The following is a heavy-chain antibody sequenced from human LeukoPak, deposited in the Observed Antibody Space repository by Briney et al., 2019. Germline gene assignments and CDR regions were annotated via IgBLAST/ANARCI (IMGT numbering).Heavy chain of an antibody. Sequence: SETLSLTCAVSGASISSYYWSWIRRPPGKGLEWIAFIYYSGSTKYNPSLKSRVTISVDTSKNQFSLKLSSVTAADTAVYYCARARYGGNSGGYFDLWGRGTLVTVSS. D-gene: IGHD4-23*01. V-gene: IGHV4-59*01. CDR1: GASISSYY. CDR3: ARARYGGNSGGYFDL. J-gene: IGHJ2*01. CDR2: IYYSGST.